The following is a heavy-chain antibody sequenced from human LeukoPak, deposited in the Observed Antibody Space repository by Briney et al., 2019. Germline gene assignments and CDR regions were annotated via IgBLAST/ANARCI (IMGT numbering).Heavy chain of an antibody. Sequence: GGSLRLSCAASGFTFSSYSMNWVRQAPGKGLEWVSSISSSSSYINYADSVKGRFTISRDNAKNSLYLQMNSLRAEDTAVYYCASHGPIPPDGYNSPYYFDYWGQGTLVTVSS. D-gene: IGHD5-24*01. V-gene: IGHV3-21*01. CDR1: GFTFSSYS. J-gene: IGHJ4*02. CDR3: ASHGPIPPDGYNSPYYFDY. CDR2: ISSSSSYI.